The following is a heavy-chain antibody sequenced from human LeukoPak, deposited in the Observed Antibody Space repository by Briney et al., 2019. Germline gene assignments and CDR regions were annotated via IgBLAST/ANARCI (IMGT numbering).Heavy chain of an antibody. CDR1: GFTFSSYA. D-gene: IGHD3-10*01. Sequence: GGSLRLSCAASGFTFSSYAMSWVRLPPGKGLEWVSSISGGGGNTYYADSVKGRFTISRDNSKNTLYLQMNSLRAEDTAVYYCAKAWDYYGSGSYIWFDPWGQGTLVTVSS. V-gene: IGHV3-23*01. J-gene: IGHJ5*02. CDR2: ISGGGGNT. CDR3: AKAWDYYGSGSYIWFDP.